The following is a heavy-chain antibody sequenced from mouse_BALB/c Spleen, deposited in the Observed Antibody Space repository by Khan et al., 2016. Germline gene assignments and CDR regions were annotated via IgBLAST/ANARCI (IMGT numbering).Heavy chain of an antibody. J-gene: IGHJ2*01. V-gene: IGHV3-2*02. Sequence: EVQLVESGPGLVKPSQSLSLTCTVTGYSITTSSSFNWIRQFPGNKLEWMGYIGYSGSTTYNPSLKSRISITRDTSKNQVFLQLNSVTTEDTATXDCARGAYSRYYFDYWGQGTTLTVSS. D-gene: IGHD2-14*01. CDR3: ARGAYSRYYFDY. CDR1: GYSITTSSS. CDR2: IGYSGST.